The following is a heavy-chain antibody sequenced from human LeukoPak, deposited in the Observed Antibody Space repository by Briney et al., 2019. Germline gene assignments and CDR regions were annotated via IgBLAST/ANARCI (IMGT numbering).Heavy chain of an antibody. V-gene: IGHV3-48*01. CDR2: ISSSSSTI. CDR1: GFTFSSYS. D-gene: IGHD1-26*01. J-gene: IGHJ3*02. CDR3: ARDSLKGGSYYRVDAFDI. Sequence: PGGSLRLSCAASGFTFSSYSMNWVRQAPGKGLEWVSYISSSSSTIYYADSVKGRFTISRDNAKNSLYLQMNSLRAEDTAVYYCARDSLKGGSYYRVDAFDIWGQGTMVTVSS.